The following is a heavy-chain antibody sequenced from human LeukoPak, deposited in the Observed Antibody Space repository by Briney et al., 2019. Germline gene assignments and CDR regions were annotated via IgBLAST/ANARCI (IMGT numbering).Heavy chain of an antibody. V-gene: IGHV4-34*01. CDR1: GGSFSGYY. CDR3: ARLGVLTGYHMVFDY. Sequence: SETLSLTCAVYGGSFSGYYWSWIRQPPGKGLEWIGEINHSGSTNYNPSLKSRVTISVDTSKNQFSLKLSSVTAADTAVYYCARLGVLTGYHMVFDYWGQGTLVTVSS. J-gene: IGHJ4*02. CDR2: INHSGST. D-gene: IGHD3-9*01.